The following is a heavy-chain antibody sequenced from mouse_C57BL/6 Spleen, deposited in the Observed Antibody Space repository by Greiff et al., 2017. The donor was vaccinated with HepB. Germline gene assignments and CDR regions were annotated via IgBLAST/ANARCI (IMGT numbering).Heavy chain of an antibody. V-gene: IGHV5-6*01. D-gene: IGHD2-3*01. CDR2: ISSGGSYT. CDR1: GFTFSSYG. Sequence: EVQRVESGGDLVKPGGSLKLSCAASGFTFSSYGMSWVRQTPDKRLEWVATISSGGSYTYYPDSVKGRFTISRDNAKNTLYLQMSSLKSEDTAMYYCARPYDGYYVGYFDVWGTGTTVTVSS. CDR3: ARPYDGYYVGYFDV. J-gene: IGHJ1*03.